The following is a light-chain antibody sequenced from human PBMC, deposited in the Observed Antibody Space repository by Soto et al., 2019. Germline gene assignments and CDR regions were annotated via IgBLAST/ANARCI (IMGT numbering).Light chain of an antibody. CDR3: QQYDNWPYT. CDR1: QSVGIN. CDR2: GAS. J-gene: IGKJ2*01. V-gene: IGKV3-15*01. Sequence: EIVLTQSPGTLSLSPGEIATLSFSASQSVGINLAWYQQKPGQAPRLLIYGASTRASGIPARFSGSGSGTEFTLTISSLQPEDFAVYYCQQYDNWPYTFGQGTKVDIK.